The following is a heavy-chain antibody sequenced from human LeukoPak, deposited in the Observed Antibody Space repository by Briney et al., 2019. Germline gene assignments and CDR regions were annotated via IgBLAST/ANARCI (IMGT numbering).Heavy chain of an antibody. D-gene: IGHD2-15*01. CDR2: INHSGST. J-gene: IGHJ3*02. CDR1: GGSFSGYY. V-gene: IGHV4-34*01. CDR3: ASVGRTWDAFDI. Sequence: SETLSLTCAVYGGSFSGYYWSWIRQPPGKGLEWIGEINHSGSTNYNPSLKSRVTISVDTSKNQFSLKLSSVTAADTAVYYCASVGRTWDAFDIWGQGTMATVSS.